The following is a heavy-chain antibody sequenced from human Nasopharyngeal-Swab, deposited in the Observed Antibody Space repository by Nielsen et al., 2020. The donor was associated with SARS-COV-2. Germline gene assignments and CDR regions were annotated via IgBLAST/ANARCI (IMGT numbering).Heavy chain of an antibody. J-gene: IGHJ6*02. CDR1: GFTFSSYS. D-gene: IGHD2-2*01. Sequence: GVLKISCAASGFTFSSYSMNWVRQAPGKGLEWVSSISSSSSYIYYADSVKGRITISRDNAKNSLYLQMNSLRAEDTAVYYCARLNRYCSSTSCSYYCYGMDVWGQGTTVTVSS. CDR3: ARLNRYCSSTSCSYYCYGMDV. CDR2: ISSSSSYI. V-gene: IGHV3-21*01.